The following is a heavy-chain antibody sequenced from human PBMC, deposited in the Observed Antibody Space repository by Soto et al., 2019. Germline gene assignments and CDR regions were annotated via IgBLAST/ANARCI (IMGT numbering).Heavy chain of an antibody. CDR3: ARVSQRTVGYCSGGSCYSMDV. CDR1: GGTFSSYA. D-gene: IGHD2-15*01. Sequence: ASVKVSCKASGGTFSSYAISWVRQAPGQGLEWMGGIIPIFGTANYAQKFQGRVTITADESTSTAYMELSSLRSEDTAVYYCARVSQRTVGYCSGGSCYSMDVWGQGTTVTVSS. J-gene: IGHJ6*02. CDR2: IIPIFGTA. V-gene: IGHV1-69*13.